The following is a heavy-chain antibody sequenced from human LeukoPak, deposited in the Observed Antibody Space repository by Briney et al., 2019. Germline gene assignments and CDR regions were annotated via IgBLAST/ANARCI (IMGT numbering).Heavy chain of an antibody. D-gene: IGHD6-19*01. CDR1: GGTFSSYA. V-gene: IGHV1-69*06. CDR2: IIPIFGTA. J-gene: IGHJ4*02. Sequence: SVKVSCKASGGTFSSYAISWARQAPGQGLEWMGGIIPIFGTANYAQKFQGRVTITADKSTSTAYMELSSLRSEDTAVYYCARDGRGAVAGPGFDDWGQGTLVTVSS. CDR3: ARDGRGAVAGPGFDD.